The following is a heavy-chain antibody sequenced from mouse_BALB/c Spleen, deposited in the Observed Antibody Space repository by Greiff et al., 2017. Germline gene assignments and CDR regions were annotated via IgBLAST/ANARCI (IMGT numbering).Heavy chain of an antibody. CDR3: ARDYRYDGYFDV. D-gene: IGHD2-14*01. Sequence: DVMLVESGGGLVQPGGSRKLSCAASGFTFSSFGMHWVRQAPEKGLEWVAYISSGSSTIYYADTVKGRFTISRDNPKNTLFLQMTSLRSEDTAMYYCARDYRYDGYFDVWGAGTTVTVSS. V-gene: IGHV5-17*02. CDR2: ISSGSSTI. CDR1: GFTFSSFG. J-gene: IGHJ1*01.